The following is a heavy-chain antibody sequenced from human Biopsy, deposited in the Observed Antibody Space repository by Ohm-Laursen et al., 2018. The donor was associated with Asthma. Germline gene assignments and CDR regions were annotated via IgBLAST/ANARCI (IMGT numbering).Heavy chain of an antibody. V-gene: IGHV1-2*06. CDR2: INPNSGGT. CDR1: RYTFIGCH. J-gene: IGHJ5*02. Sequence: ASVKVSCKASRYTFIGCHIHWMRQAPGQGLEWMGRINPNSGGTNYAQKFQGRVTMTRDTSISTAYMEVSRLRSDDTAVYYCARGQKSAGDRWFDPWGQGALVTVSS. CDR3: ARGQKSAGDRWFDP. D-gene: IGHD6-13*01.